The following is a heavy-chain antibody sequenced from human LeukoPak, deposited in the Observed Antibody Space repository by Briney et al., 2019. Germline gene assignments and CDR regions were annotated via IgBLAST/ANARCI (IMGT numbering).Heavy chain of an antibody. V-gene: IGHV1-46*01. J-gene: IGHJ6*04. CDR3: AGYRQDILTASGTDYYGMDV. CDR1: GYTFTSYY. CDR2: INPSGGST. Sequence: GASVKVSCKASGYTFTSYYMHWVRQAPGQGLEWMGIINPSGGSTNYAQKFQGRVTMTRDTSMSTVYMGLSSLRSEDTAVYYCAGYRQDILTASGTDYYGMDVWGKGTTVTVSS. D-gene: IGHD3-9*01.